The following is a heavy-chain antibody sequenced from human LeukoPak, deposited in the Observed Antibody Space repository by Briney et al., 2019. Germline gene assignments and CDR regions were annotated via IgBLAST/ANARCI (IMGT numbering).Heavy chain of an antibody. CDR3: ARDDAPDYGDFELFGY. CDR2: INQDGSVK. D-gene: IGHD4-17*01. J-gene: IGHJ4*02. CDR1: GFTFSNFW. Sequence: SGGSLRLSCAASGFTFSNFWMTWVRQAPGKGLEWVANINQDGSVKYYVDSVKGRFTISRDNAKSSFYLQMNSLRAEDTAVYFCARDDAPDYGDFELFGYWGQGTLVTVSS. V-gene: IGHV3-7*05.